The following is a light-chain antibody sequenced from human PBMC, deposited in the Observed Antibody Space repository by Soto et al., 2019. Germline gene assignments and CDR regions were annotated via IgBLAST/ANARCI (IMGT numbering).Light chain of an antibody. CDR3: SDDGMM. V-gene: IGLV2-23*01. J-gene: IGLJ3*02. CDR2: EDN. CDR1: SSAV. Sequence: QSALTQPASVSGSPGHSITISCTGASSAVSWCQHHPGKAPQLIIYEDNKRPSRVSNRFSGSKSGNTASLTITGLQAEDEATYCISDDGMMFGGGTKVTVL.